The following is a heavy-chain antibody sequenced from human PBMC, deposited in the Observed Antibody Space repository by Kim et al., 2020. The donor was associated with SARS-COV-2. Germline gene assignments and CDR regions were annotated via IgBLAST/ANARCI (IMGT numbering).Heavy chain of an antibody. CDR3: AKDRPEHYYDSSGSLNDAFDI. D-gene: IGHD3-22*01. V-gene: IGHV3-23*01. J-gene: IGHJ3*02. Sequence: FTISRDNSKNTLYLQMNSLRAEDTAVYYCAKDRPEHYYDSSGSLNDAFDIWGQGTMVTVSS.